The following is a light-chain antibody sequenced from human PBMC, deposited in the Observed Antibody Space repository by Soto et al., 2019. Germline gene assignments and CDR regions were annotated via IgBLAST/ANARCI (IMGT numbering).Light chain of an antibody. CDR3: QQSYSAPRT. V-gene: IGKV1-39*01. J-gene: IGKJ2*01. Sequence: DIQMTQSPSSLPASVGDRVTITCRASQSITYDLSWYQQRPGKAPKLLLHAASNLQSGVPSRFSGSGSETDFSLTISSLQPEDFATYYCQQSYSAPRTFGQGTKVEI. CDR1: QSITYD. CDR2: AAS.